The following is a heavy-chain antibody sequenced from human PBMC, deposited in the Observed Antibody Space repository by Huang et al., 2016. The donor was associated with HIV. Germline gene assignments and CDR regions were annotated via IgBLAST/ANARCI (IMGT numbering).Heavy chain of an antibody. Sequence: QVQLVESGGGLVQPGRSLRRSCAASGFTFNNYAIHWVRQAPGKGLEWVAFNSYDGRNKCYADSVKGRFIISRDNSKSTLYLLMNSLRVDDTALYYCARSAVPGDGDWFDPWGQGTLVTVSS. CDR3: ARSAVPGDGDWFDP. V-gene: IGHV3-30*04. CDR2: NSYDGRNK. D-gene: IGHD6-19*01. J-gene: IGHJ5*02. CDR1: GFTFNNYA.